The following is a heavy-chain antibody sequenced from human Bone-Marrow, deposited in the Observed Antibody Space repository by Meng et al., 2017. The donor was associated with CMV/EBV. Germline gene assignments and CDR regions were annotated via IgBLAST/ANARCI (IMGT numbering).Heavy chain of an antibody. CDR2: IYYSGST. D-gene: IGHD3-16*01. Sequence: GSLRLSCTVSGGSISSSSYYWGWIRQPPGKGLEWIGSIYYSGSTYYNPSLKSRVTISVDTSKNQFSLKLSSVTAADTAVYYCVTQEWRYGGGPDYWGQGTLVTVSS. CDR1: GGSISSSSYY. CDR3: VTQEWRYGGGPDY. V-gene: IGHV4-39*07. J-gene: IGHJ4*02.